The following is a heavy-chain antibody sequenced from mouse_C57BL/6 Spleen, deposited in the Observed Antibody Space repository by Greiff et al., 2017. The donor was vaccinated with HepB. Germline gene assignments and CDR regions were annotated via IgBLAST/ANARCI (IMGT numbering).Heavy chain of an antibody. CDR3: ARNYYSKGFAY. CDR2: ISSGGSYT. J-gene: IGHJ3*01. V-gene: IGHV5-6*01. D-gene: IGHD2-5*01. Sequence: EVQRVESGGDLVKPGGSLKLSCAASGFTFSSYGMSWVRQTPDKRLEWVATISSGGSYTYYPDSVKGRFTISRDNAKNTLYLQMSSLKSEDTAMYYCARNYYSKGFAYWGQGTLVTVSA. CDR1: GFTFSSYG.